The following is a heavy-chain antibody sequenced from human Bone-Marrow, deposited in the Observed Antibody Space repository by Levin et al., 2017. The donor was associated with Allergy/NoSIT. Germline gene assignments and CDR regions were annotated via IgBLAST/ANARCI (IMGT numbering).Heavy chain of an antibody. V-gene: IGHV3-30*18. CDR3: AKDRTDGYNDGYFDY. CDR1: GFTFSSYG. D-gene: IGHD5-24*01. CDR2: ISYDGSNK. Sequence: GGSLRLSCAASGFTFSSYGMHWVRQAPGKGLEWVAVISYDGSNKYYADSVKGRFTISRDNSKNTLYLQMNSLRAEDTAVYYCAKDRTDGYNDGYFDYWGQGTLVTVSS. J-gene: IGHJ4*02.